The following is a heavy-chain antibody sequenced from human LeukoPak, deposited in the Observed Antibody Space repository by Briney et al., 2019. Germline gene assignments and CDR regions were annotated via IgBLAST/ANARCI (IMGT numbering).Heavy chain of an antibody. CDR1: GFAFSSDW. CDR3: ASRWWYFDL. D-gene: IGHD6-13*01. J-gene: IGHJ2*01. V-gene: IGHV3-74*03. Sequence: GGSLRLSCAASGFAFSSDWMHWVRQAPGKGLVWVSRINSDGGSTTYADSVKGRFTISRDNAKNTLYLQMNSLRAEDTALYYCASRWWYFDLWGRGTLVTVSS. CDR2: INSDGGST.